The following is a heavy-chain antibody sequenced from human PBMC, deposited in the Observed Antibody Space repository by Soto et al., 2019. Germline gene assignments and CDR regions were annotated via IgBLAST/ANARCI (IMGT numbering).Heavy chain of an antibody. D-gene: IGHD3-3*01. CDR1: GYTFTSYG. CDR3: ARDGTYYDFWSGYLTSARNYYYYGMDV. J-gene: IGHJ6*02. CDR2: ISAYNGNT. Sequence: ASVKVSCKVSGYTFTSYGISWVRQAPGQGLEWMGWISAYNGNTNYAQKLQGRVTMTTDTSTSTAYMELRSLRSDDTAVYYCARDGTYYDFWSGYLTSARNYYYYGMDVWGQGTTVTVSS. V-gene: IGHV1-18*01.